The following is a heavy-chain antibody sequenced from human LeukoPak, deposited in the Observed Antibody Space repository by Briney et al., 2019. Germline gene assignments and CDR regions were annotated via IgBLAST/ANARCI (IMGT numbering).Heavy chain of an antibody. Sequence: SETLSLTCTVSGGSMSSCCWSWIRQPAGKEPEWIGRIYASGTTNYNPSLKSRVTMSVDTSKNQFSLKLSSVTAADTAMYYCARTLVGTSVVAFDMWGQGTMVTVSS. D-gene: IGHD6-19*01. V-gene: IGHV4-4*07. CDR1: GGSMSSCC. J-gene: IGHJ3*02. CDR2: IYASGTT. CDR3: ARTLVGTSVVAFDM.